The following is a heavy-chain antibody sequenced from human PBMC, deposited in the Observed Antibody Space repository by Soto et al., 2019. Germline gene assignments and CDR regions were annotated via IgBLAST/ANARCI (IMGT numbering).Heavy chain of an antibody. D-gene: IGHD6-13*01. V-gene: IGHV1-2*04. Sequence: ASVKVSCKASGYTFTGYYMHWVRQAPGQGLEWMGWINPNSGGTNYAQKFQGWVTMTRDTSISTAYMELSRLRSDDTAVYYCARDGLPGIAAERGNYYYNYMDVWGKGTTVTVSS. CDR3: ARDGLPGIAAERGNYYYNYMDV. CDR2: INPNSGGT. CDR1: GYTFTGYY. J-gene: IGHJ6*03.